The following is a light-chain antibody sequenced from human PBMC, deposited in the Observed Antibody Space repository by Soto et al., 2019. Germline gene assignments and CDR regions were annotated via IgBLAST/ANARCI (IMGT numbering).Light chain of an antibody. CDR1: SSNIGSNT. V-gene: IGLV1-44*01. J-gene: IGLJ2*01. CDR2: SNN. Sequence: QPVLTQPPSASGTPGQRVTISCSGSSSNIGSNTVNWYQQLPGTAPKLLIYSNNQWPSGVPDRFSGSKSGTSASLAISGLQSEDEADYYCAAWDDSLNAVVFGGGTKLTVL. CDR3: AAWDDSLNAVV.